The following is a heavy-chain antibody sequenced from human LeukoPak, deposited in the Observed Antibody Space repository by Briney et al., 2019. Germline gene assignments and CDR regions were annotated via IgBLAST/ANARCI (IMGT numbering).Heavy chain of an antibody. Sequence: GGSLRLSCAASGLSIGDNSMHWVRQAPGKGLEWVSLISWDESTTYYSDSVKGRFTVSRDSSKNSLHLQMNSLRTEDTALYYCARGPNRWWVVSRNWGMDVWGQGTTVTASS. CDR2: ISWDESTT. CDR1: GLSIGDNS. CDR3: ARGPNRWWVVSRNWGMDV. J-gene: IGHJ6*02. V-gene: IGHV3-43*01. D-gene: IGHD2-15*01.